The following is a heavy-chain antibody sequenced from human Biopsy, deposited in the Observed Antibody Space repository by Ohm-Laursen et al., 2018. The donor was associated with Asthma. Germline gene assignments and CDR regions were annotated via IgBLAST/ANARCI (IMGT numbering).Heavy chain of an antibody. J-gene: IGHJ6*02. Sequence: ASVKVSRKTSGYTFNSAGITWVRQAPGQGLEWMGWISVYNGNTKIAQKLQDRVTMITDTSTSTAYMELRSLRTDDTAVYFCARAVDYSHYYGIDVWGQGTTVTVS. V-gene: IGHV1-18*01. D-gene: IGHD3-10*01. CDR2: ISVYNGNT. CDR3: ARAVDYSHYYGIDV. CDR1: GYTFNSAG.